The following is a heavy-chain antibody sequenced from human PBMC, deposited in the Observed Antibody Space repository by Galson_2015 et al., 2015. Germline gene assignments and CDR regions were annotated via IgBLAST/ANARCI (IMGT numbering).Heavy chain of an antibody. Sequence: SLRLSCAASGFTFSSYSMNWVRQAPGKGLEWVSYISSSSSTIYYADSVKGRFTISRDNAKNSLYLQMNSLRAEDTAVYYCARKFRGYSGYESDYWGQGTLVTVSS. CDR2: ISSSSSTI. D-gene: IGHD5-12*01. CDR1: GFTFSSYS. J-gene: IGHJ4*02. CDR3: ARKFRGYSGYESDY. V-gene: IGHV3-48*01.